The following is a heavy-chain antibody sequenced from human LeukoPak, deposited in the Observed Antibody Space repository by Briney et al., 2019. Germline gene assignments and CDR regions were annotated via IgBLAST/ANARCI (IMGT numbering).Heavy chain of an antibody. V-gene: IGHV1-2*06. D-gene: IGHD3-22*01. J-gene: IGHJ6*03. Sequence: ASVKVSCKASGYTFTGSYMHWVRQAPGQGLEWMGRINPNSGGTNYAQKFQGRVTMTRDTSISTAYMELSRLRSDDTAVYYCARGNGYYYDSSGYSYYYYYMDVWGKGTTVTVSS. CDR3: ARGNGYYYDSSGYSYYYYYMDV. CDR2: INPNSGGT. CDR1: GYTFTGSY.